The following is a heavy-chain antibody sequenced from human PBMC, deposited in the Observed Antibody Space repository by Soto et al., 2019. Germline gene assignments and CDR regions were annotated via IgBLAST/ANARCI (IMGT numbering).Heavy chain of an antibody. Sequence: SETLSLTCTVSGGSISSSSYYWGWIRQPPGKGLEWIGSIYYSGSTYYNPSLKSRVTISVDTSKNQFSLKLSSVTAADTAVYYCARQIKLELRPYFDYWGQGTLVTVSS. CDR1: GGSISSSSYY. D-gene: IGHD1-7*01. V-gene: IGHV4-39*01. CDR2: IYYSGST. J-gene: IGHJ4*02. CDR3: ARQIKLELRPYFDY.